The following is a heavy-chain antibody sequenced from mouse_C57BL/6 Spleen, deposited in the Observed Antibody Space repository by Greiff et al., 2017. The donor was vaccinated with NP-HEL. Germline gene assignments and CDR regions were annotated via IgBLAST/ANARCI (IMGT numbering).Heavy chain of an antibody. CDR3: LQPIDY. D-gene: IGHD6-1*01. Sequence: EVKVEESEGGLVQPGRSMKLSCTASGFTFTDYYMAWVRQVPEKGLEWVANINYDGSSTYYLDSLKSRFIISRDNAKNILYLQVSSLKSEDTATYYCLQPIDYWGQGTTLTVSS. CDR2: INYDGSST. J-gene: IGHJ2*01. V-gene: IGHV5-16*01. CDR1: GFTFTDYY.